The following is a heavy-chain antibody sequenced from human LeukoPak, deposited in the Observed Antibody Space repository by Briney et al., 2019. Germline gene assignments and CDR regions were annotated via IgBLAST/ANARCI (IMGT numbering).Heavy chain of an antibody. CDR2: ISTYNADT. Sequence: GASVTVSCKASGYTFTSYGISWFRQAPGQGLEWMGWISTYNADTDYAQKFQGRVTMTTETSTSTAYMELRSLISDDTAVYYCARGSVAGNYWGQGTLVTVSS. J-gene: IGHJ4*02. CDR3: ARGSVAGNY. V-gene: IGHV1-18*01. D-gene: IGHD6-19*01. CDR1: GYTFTSYG.